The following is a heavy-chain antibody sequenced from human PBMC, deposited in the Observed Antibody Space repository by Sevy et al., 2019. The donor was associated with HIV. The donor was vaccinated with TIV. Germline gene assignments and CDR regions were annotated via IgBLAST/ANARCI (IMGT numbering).Heavy chain of an antibody. CDR2: ISSSGSTI. J-gene: IGHJ4*02. D-gene: IGHD4-17*01. CDR3: ARGTVAYFDY. Sequence: GGCLRLSCAASGFTFSSYEMNWVRQAPGKGLEWVSYISSSGSTIYYADSVKGRFTISRDNAKNSLYLQMNSLRAEDTAVYYCARGTVAYFDYWGQGTLVTVSS. V-gene: IGHV3-48*03. CDR1: GFTFSSYE.